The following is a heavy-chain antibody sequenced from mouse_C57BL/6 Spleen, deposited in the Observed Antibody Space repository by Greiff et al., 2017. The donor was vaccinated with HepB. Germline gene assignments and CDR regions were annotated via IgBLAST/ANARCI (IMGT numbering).Heavy chain of an antibody. CDR1: GYTFTSYW. J-gene: IGHJ2*01. CDR3: ARWRDYYGSSFDY. Sequence: VQLQQPGAELVMPGASVKLSCKASGYTFTSYWMHWVKQRPGQGLEWIGAIDPSDSYTNYNQKFKGQSTLTVDKSSSTAYMQLSSLTSEDSAVYYCARWRDYYGSSFDYWGQGTTRTVSS. CDR2: IDPSDSYT. D-gene: IGHD1-1*01. V-gene: IGHV1-69*01.